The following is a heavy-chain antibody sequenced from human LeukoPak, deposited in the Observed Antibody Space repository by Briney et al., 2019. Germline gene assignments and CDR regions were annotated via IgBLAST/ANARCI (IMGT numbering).Heavy chain of an antibody. V-gene: IGHV1-3*01. CDR1: GYTFTSYA. J-gene: IGHJ4*02. CDR3: ARVTAPLPPLVVPAADIGFDY. Sequence: GASVKVSCKASGYTFTSYAMHWVRQAPGQRLEWMGWINAGNGNTKYSQKFQGRVTITRDTSASTAYMELSSLRSEDTAVYYCARVTAPLPPLVVPAADIGFDYWGQGTLVTVSS. CDR2: INAGNGNT. D-gene: IGHD2-2*01.